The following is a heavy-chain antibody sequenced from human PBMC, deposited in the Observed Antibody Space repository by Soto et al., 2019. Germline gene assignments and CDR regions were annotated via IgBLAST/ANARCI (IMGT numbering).Heavy chain of an antibody. Sequence: PGGSLRLSCAASGFTFSSYGMHWVRQAPGKGLEWVAVIWYDGSDILYADSVKGRFTISRDNSKSTLFLHMNRPTAEDTAIYFCAIVRVADSSLDHWGQGTLVTVSS. CDR3: AIVRVADSSLDH. V-gene: IGHV3-30*02. D-gene: IGHD3-10*02. J-gene: IGHJ4*02. CDR2: IWYDGSDI. CDR1: GFTFSSYG.